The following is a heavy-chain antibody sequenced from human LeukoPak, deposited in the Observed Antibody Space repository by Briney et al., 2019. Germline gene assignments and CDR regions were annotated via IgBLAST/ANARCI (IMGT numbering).Heavy chain of an antibody. CDR3: ATGGPGDLLKH. J-gene: IGHJ4*02. CDR2: FNPEYGEM. V-gene: IGHV1-24*01. CDR1: GGTLTELS. Sequence: ASVKVSCKVSGGTLTELSPHWVRQAPGKGLEWMGGFNPEYGEMNHAQKLQGRVTMTEDRSPDTAYMELSSLRSEDTAVYYCATGGPGDLLKHWGQGTLVTVSS. D-gene: IGHD3-10*01.